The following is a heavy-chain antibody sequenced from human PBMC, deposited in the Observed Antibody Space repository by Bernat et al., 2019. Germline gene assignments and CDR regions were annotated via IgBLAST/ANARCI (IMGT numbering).Heavy chain of an antibody. D-gene: IGHD4-11*01. CDR1: GFTFSYYV. J-gene: IGHJ6*03. CDR2: VSGSGDNT. V-gene: IGHV3-23*04. Sequence: VQLVESGGGVVQPGGSLRLSCTASGFTFSYYVMSWVRQAPGKGLEWVSGVSGSGDNTYYADSVKGRFTISRDNSKNTLFLQMDSLTTEDTALYFCARGQGAMTTVTSGSYYYMDVWGKGTTVSVSS. CDR3: ARGQGAMTTVTSGSYYYMDV.